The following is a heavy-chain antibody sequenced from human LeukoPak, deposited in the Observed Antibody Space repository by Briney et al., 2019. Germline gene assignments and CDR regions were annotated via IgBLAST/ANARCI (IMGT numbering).Heavy chain of an antibody. CDR2: ISGSGGST. CDR1: GFTFSSYA. V-gene: IGHV3-23*01. D-gene: IGHD3-22*01. CDR3: AVKGYYYDSSGFKALDY. Sequence: GGSLRLSCAASGFTFSSYAMSWVRQAPGKGLEWVSAISGSGGSTYYADSVKGRFTISRDNSKNTLYLQMNSLRAEDTAVYYCAVKGYYYDSSGFKALDYRGQGTLVTVSS. J-gene: IGHJ4*02.